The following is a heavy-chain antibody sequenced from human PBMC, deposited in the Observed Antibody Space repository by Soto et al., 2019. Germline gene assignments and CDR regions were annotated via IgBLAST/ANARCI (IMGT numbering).Heavy chain of an antibody. CDR3: ARDLNLGLAAE. CDR1: GYTFTSYA. Sequence: QVQLVQSGAEVKKPGASVKVSCKASGYTFTSYAISWVRQAPGQGLERMGWISAYNGNTNYAQKLQGRVTMTTDTSTSTAYMELRSLRADDTAVYDWARDLNLGLAAEGGQGTLVTVSS. CDR2: ISAYNGNT. D-gene: IGHD6-13*01. J-gene: IGHJ4*02. V-gene: IGHV1-18*01.